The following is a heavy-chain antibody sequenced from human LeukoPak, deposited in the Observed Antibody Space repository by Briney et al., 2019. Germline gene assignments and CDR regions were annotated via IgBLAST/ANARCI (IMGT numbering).Heavy chain of an antibody. CDR2: INHSGST. CDR1: GGSISSTTYY. Sequence: SETLSLTCTVSGGSISSTTYYWSWIRQPPGKGLEWIGEINHSGSTNYNPSLKSRVTISVDTSKNQFSLKLSSVTAADTAVYYCARKYSSSWYYSGPYSKHWYFDLWGRGTLVTVSS. V-gene: IGHV4-39*07. D-gene: IGHD6-13*01. J-gene: IGHJ2*01. CDR3: ARKYSSSWYYSGPYSKHWYFDL.